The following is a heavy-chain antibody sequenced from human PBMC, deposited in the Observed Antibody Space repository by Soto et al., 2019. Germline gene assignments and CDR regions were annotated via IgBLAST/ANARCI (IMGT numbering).Heavy chain of an antibody. CDR1: GYTFTRYY. D-gene: IGHD3-9*01. J-gene: IGHJ4*02. CDR3: ARDMDDSLTGYLMYYFDY. V-gene: IGHV1-18*01. CDR2: VSAYNGNT. Sequence: ASVKVSCKASGYTFTRYYINWVRQAPGQGLEWMGWVSAYNGNTHYEQKFQGRVTITRDTSASTAYMEVSSLRSEDTAVYYCARDMDDSLTGYLMYYFDYWGQGTLVTVSS.